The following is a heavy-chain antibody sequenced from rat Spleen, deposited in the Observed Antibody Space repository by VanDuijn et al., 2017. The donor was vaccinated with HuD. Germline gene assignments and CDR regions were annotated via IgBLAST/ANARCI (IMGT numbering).Heavy chain of an antibody. CDR2: ISYEGSST. Sequence: EVQLVESGGGLVQPGRSLKLSCAASGFTFSNYYMAWVRQAPKKGLEWVASISYEGSSTYYRDSVKGRFTISRNNVKGTLYLQMDSLRSEDTATYFCTRRGFLSDWYFDFWGPGTMVTVSS. CDR3: TRRGFLSDWYFDF. V-gene: IGHV5-22*01. D-gene: IGHD4-4*01. CDR1: GFTFSNYY. J-gene: IGHJ1*01.